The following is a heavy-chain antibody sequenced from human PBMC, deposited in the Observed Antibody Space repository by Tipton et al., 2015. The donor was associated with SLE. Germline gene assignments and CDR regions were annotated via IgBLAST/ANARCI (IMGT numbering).Heavy chain of an antibody. J-gene: IGHJ4*02. CDR1: GGSISSGVYY. CDR2: IYHSGST. D-gene: IGHD3-3*01. CDR3: ARDGSGNGFDC. Sequence: TLSLTCSVSGGSISSGVYYWSWIRQHPGKGLEWIGYIYHSGSTYYNPSLRSRLTISVDTAKNQFSLSLSSVTAAVTAVYYCARDGSGNGFDCWGQGTLVTVSS. V-gene: IGHV4-31*03.